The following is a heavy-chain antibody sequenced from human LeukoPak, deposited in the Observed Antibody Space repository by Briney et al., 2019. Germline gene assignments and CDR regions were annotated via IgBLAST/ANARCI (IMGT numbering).Heavy chain of an antibody. Sequence: GGSLRLSCAASGFTVSSSYMSWVRQAPGKGLEWVSLIYSGGSTYYADSVKGRFTISRDNSKNTLYLQMNSLRAEDTAVYYCARDPTLGDYPPFDYWGQGTLVTVSS. V-gene: IGHV3-53*05. J-gene: IGHJ4*02. D-gene: IGHD4-17*01. CDR3: ARDPTLGDYPPFDY. CDR2: IYSGGST. CDR1: GFTVSSSY.